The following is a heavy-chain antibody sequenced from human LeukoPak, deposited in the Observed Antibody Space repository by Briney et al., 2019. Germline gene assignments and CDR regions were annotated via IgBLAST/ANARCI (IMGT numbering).Heavy chain of an antibody. CDR2: ISAYNDNT. CDR3: ARGLPWGDSSGYDY. Sequence: ASVKVSCKASGYTFTSYGISWVRQAPGQGLEWMGWISAYNDNTNCAQKLQGRVTMTTDTSTSTAYMELRSLRSDDTAVYYCARGLPWGDSSGYDYWGQGTLVTVSS. CDR1: GYTFTSYG. J-gene: IGHJ4*02. V-gene: IGHV1-18*01. D-gene: IGHD3-22*01.